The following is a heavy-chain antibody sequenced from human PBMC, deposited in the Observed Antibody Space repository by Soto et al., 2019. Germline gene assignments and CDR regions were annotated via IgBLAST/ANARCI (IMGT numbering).Heavy chain of an antibody. CDR3: AKDLLPGYSSSWHYGMDV. V-gene: IGHV3-30*18. Sequence: GGSRRFPGAASGFTLSSYGMHWFRQAPGKGLEWVAVISHDGSNKYYADSVKGRFTITRDNAKYTLYLQMNSQRAEDTAVYYCAKDLLPGYSSSWHYGMDVWGQGTTVTVSS. D-gene: IGHD6-13*01. CDR1: GFTLSSYG. J-gene: IGHJ6*02. CDR2: ISHDGSNK.